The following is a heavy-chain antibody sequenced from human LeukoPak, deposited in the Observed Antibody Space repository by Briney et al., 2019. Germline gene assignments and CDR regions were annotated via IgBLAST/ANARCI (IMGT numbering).Heavy chain of an antibody. CDR1: GGSFSGYY. J-gene: IGHJ6*02. D-gene: IGHD4-11*01. V-gene: IGHV4-34*01. Sequence: PPETLSLTCAVYGGSFSGYYWSWIRQPPGKGLEWIGEINHSGSTNYNPSLKSRVTISVDTSKNQFSLKLSSVTAADTAVYYCARGSSNPNYYYYYGMDVWGQGTTVTVSS. CDR2: INHSGST. CDR3: ARGSSNPNYYYYYGMDV.